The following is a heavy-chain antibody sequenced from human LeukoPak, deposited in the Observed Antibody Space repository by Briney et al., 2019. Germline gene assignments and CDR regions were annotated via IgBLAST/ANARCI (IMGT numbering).Heavy chain of an antibody. Sequence: SGGSLRLSCAASGFTFSSYSMNWVRQAPGKGLEWVSYISSSSSTIYYADSVKGRFTISRDNAKNSLYLQMNSLRAEDTAVYYCAREFRQEPDCSSTGCYPNWFDPWGQGTLVTVSS. CDR1: GFTFSSYS. J-gene: IGHJ5*02. D-gene: IGHD2-2*01. CDR3: AREFRQEPDCSSTGCYPNWFDP. CDR2: ISSSSSTI. V-gene: IGHV3-48*01.